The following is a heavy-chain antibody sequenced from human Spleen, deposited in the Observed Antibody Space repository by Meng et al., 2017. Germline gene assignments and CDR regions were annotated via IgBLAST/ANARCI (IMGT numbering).Heavy chain of an antibody. V-gene: IGHV4-34*01. CDR3: ARGPTTMAHDFDY. CDR1: GGSFSDYY. D-gene: IGHD4-11*01. CDR2: INHSGST. Sequence: QEQLQEWSAGLLKPSETLTLPCVVSGGSFSDYYWSWIRQPPGKGLEWIGEINHSGSTNYNPSLESRATISVDTSQNNLSLKLSSVTAADSAVYYCARGPTTMAHDFDYWGQGTLVTVSS. J-gene: IGHJ4*02.